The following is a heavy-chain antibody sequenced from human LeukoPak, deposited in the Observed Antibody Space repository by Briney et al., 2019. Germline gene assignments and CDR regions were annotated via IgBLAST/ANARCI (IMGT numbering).Heavy chain of an antibody. V-gene: IGHV3-73*01. CDR1: GFTFSGSA. CDR3: ARGGAQWLVPFDY. J-gene: IGHJ4*02. D-gene: IGHD6-19*01. CDR2: IRSTANGYAT. Sequence: PGGSLRLSCAASGFTFSGSALHWVRQASGKGLEWVGRIRSTANGYATAYAASVKGRFTISRDDSKNTAYLQMNSLRAEDTAVYYCARGGAQWLVPFDYWGQGTLVTVSS.